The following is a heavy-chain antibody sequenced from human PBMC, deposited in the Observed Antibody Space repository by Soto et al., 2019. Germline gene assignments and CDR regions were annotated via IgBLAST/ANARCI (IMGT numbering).Heavy chain of an antibody. V-gene: IGHV3-30-3*01. CDR2: ISYDGSNE. D-gene: IGHD6-13*01. CDR1: GFTFSSYA. Sequence: QVQLVESGGGVVQPGRSLRLSCAASGFTFSSYAMHWVRQAPGKGLEWVAVISYDGSNEYYADSVKGRFTISKDNSKNTLYLQMNSLRAEDTAVYYCARGSHSSTWPEYFQHWGQGTLLIVSS. J-gene: IGHJ1*01. CDR3: ARGSHSSTWPEYFQH.